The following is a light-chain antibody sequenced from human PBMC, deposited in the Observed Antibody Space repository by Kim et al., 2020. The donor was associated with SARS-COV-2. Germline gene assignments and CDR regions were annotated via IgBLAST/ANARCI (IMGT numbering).Light chain of an antibody. CDR1: QSVSSDY. Sequence: VVLTQAPGTLSLSPGERATLSCRASQSVSSDYLAWYQQRPGQAPRLLMYGASSRATGIPDRFSGSGSGTDFTLTISRLEPEDFAVYYCKYQATFGQGTKVDIK. J-gene: IGKJ1*01. CDR3: KYQAT. CDR2: GAS. V-gene: IGKV3-20*01.